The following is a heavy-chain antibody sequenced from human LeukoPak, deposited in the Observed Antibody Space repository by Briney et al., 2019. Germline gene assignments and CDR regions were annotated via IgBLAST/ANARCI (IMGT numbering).Heavy chain of an antibody. Sequence: PPETLSLTCTVSGGSISSSSYFWAWIRQLPGKGLEWIGSIYYSGSTYYNPSLNSRVTISVDTSKNQFSLNLSSVTAADTAVYYCARLITAFQAFDSWGQGTLVTVSS. D-gene: IGHD3-16*01. CDR1: GGSISSSSYF. J-gene: IGHJ4*02. CDR2: IYYSGST. CDR3: ARLITAFQAFDS. V-gene: IGHV4-39*01.